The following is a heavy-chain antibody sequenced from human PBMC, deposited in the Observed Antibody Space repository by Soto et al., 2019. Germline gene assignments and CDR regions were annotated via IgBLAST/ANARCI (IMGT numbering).Heavy chain of an antibody. CDR1: GFTFNTYV. CDR2: ISGTGGSI. Sequence: GGSLRLSCAASGFTFNTYVMSWVRQAPGRGLEWVSTISGTGGSINYADSVKGRFTISRDNSKNTLSLQMNSLKGEDTAIYYCARDYKSFVNSFDPWGQGTLVTVSS. CDR3: ARDYKSFVNSFDP. D-gene: IGHD3-10*01. J-gene: IGHJ5*02. V-gene: IGHV3-23*01.